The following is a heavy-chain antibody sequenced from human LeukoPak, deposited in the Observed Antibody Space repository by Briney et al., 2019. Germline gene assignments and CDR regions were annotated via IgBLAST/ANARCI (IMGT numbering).Heavy chain of an antibody. D-gene: IGHD3-3*01. J-gene: IGHJ4*02. CDR3: ARAHPYYDFWSGYPIDY. CDR2: ISSSSSYI. V-gene: IGHV3-21*01. Sequence: GGSLRLSCAASGFTFSSYSMNWVRQAPGKGLEWVSSISSSSSYIYYADSVKGRFTISRDNAKNSLYLQMNSLRAEDTAVYYCARAHPYYDFWSGYPIDYWGQGTLVTVSS. CDR1: GFTFSSYS.